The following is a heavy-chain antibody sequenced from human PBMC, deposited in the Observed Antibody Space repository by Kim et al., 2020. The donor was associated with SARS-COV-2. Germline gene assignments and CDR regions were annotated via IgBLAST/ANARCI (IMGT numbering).Heavy chain of an antibody. CDR1: GFTFSSYW. D-gene: IGHD3-22*01. V-gene: IGHV3-74*01. J-gene: IGHJ6*02. CDR2: INSDGSST. Sequence: GGSLRLSCAASGFTFSSYWMHWVRQAPGKGLVWVSRINSDGSSTSYADSVKGRFTISRDNAKNTLYLQMNSLRAEDTAVYYCARDCDDRIVVVMGGMDVWGQGTTVTVSS. CDR3: ARDCDDRIVVVMGGMDV.